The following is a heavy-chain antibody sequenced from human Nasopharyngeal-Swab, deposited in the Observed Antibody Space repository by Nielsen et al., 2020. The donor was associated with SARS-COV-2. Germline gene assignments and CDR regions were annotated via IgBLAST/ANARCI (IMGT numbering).Heavy chain of an antibody. V-gene: IGHV3-23*01. Sequence: GGSLRLSCAASGFTFSSYAMSWVRQAPGKGLEWVSAISGSGGSTYYADSVKGRFTISRDNSKNTLYLQMNSLRAEDTAVYYCAKGMVYDFWSGYSFDYWGQGTLVTVSS. CDR3: AKGMVYDFWSGYSFDY. CDR2: ISGSGGST. CDR1: GFTFSSYA. J-gene: IGHJ4*02. D-gene: IGHD3-3*01.